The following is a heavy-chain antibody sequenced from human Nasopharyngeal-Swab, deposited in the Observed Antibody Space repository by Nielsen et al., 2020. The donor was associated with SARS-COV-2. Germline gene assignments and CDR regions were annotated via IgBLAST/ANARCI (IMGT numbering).Heavy chain of an antibody. V-gene: IGHV3-11*01. CDR3: ARDFGAPSSSWYDGDWFDP. CDR2: ISSSGSTI. CDR1: GFTFSDYY. Sequence: SCAASGFTFSDYYMSWIRQAPGKGLEWVSYISSSGSTIYYADSVKGRFTISRDNAKNSLYLQMNSLRAEDTAVYYCARDFGAPSSSWYDGDWFDPWGQGTLVTVFS. D-gene: IGHD6-13*01. J-gene: IGHJ5*02.